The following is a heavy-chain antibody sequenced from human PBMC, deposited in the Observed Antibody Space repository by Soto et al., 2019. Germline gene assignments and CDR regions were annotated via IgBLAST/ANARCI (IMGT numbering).Heavy chain of an antibody. CDR2: IIPIFGTA. Sequence: LNGDRKAAGWGMSVYAGGCRLLTTGQGLEWMGGIIPIFGTANYAQKFQGRVTITADESTSTAYMELSSLRSEDTAVYYCALAGLRIASHWSDPWGKGTLVTV. J-gene: IGHJ5*02. V-gene: IGHV1-69*01. D-gene: IGHD5-12*01. CDR3: ALAGLRIASHWSDP. CDR1: GWGMSVYA.